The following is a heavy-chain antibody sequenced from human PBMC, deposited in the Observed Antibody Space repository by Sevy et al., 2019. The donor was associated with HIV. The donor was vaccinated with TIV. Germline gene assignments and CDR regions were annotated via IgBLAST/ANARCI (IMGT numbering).Heavy chain of an antibody. CDR3: AREDCSGGSCYSLY. Sequence: GGSPRLSCAASGFTFSSYSMNWVRQAPGKGLEWVSSISSSSSYIYYADSVKGRFTISRDNAKNSLYLQMNSLRAEDTAVYYCAREDCSGGSCYSLYWGQGTLVTVSS. D-gene: IGHD2-15*01. CDR2: ISSSSSYI. V-gene: IGHV3-21*01. CDR1: GFTFSSYS. J-gene: IGHJ4*02.